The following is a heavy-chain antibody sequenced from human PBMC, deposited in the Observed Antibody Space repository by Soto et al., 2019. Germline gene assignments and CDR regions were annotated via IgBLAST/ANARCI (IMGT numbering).Heavy chain of an antibody. CDR1: GFTFSSYG. D-gene: IGHD6-19*01. CDR3: AKDHGLIAVAGTLYFDY. V-gene: IGHV3-30*18. J-gene: IGHJ4*02. Sequence: QVQLVESGGGVVQPGRSLRLSCAASGFTFSSYGMHWVRQAPGKGLEWVAVISFDGSNKYYADSVKGRFTISRDNSKNTLYLQMNSLRAEDTAVYYCAKDHGLIAVAGTLYFDYWGQGTLVTVSS. CDR2: ISFDGSNK.